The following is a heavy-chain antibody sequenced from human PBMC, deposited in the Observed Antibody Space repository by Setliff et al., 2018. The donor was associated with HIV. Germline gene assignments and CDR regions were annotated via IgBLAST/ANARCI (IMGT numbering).Heavy chain of an antibody. Sequence: SETLSLTCTVSGVSISTNNYYWAWIRQPPGKGLEWIGNILYSGTTFYNPSLRSRVTISVDTSKNQFSLKLSSVTAADTAVYYCARQGLTMNRGVPAPILYYFDYWGPGILVTVSS. CDR2: ILYSGTT. J-gene: IGHJ4*02. CDR1: GVSISTNNYY. V-gene: IGHV4-39*01. D-gene: IGHD3-10*01. CDR3: ARQGLTMNRGVPAPILYYFDY.